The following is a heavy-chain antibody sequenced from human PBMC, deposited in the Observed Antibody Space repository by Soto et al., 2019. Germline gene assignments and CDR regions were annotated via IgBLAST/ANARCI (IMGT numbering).Heavy chain of an antibody. V-gene: IGHV4-34*01. CDR1: GGSFSGYY. Sequence: PSETLSLTCAVYGGSFSGYYWSWIRQPPEKGLEWIGEIYHSGSTNYNPSLKSRVTISVDTSKNQFSLKLSSVTAADTAVYYCARHPSPQSLGYCSGGSCYSDWFDPWGQGTLVTVSS. CDR2: IYHSGST. CDR3: ARHPSPQSLGYCSGGSCYSDWFDP. J-gene: IGHJ5*02. D-gene: IGHD2-15*01.